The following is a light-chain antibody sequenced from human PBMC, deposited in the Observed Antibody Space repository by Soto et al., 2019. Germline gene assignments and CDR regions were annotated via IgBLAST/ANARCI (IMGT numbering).Light chain of an antibody. CDR1: SSDVGSYNL. V-gene: IGLV2-23*02. CDR2: EVS. J-gene: IGLJ1*01. Sequence: QSALTQPASGSGSPGQSITISCTGTSSDVGSYNLVSWYQQHPGKAPKLMIYEVSKRPSGVSNRFSGSKSGNTASLTISGRQAEDEAEYYCCSYAGSSTYVFGTGTKVTVL. CDR3: CSYAGSSTYV.